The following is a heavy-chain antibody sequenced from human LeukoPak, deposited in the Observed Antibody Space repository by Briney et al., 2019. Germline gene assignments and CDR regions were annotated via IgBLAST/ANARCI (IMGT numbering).Heavy chain of an antibody. CDR3: TTGESGIVTTIRIEPDAFDI. CDR2: IKSKIDGRTT. Sequence: GGSLRLSCAASGFTFSNAWMSWVRQVAGKGLEWVGRIKSKIDGRTTDYAAPVKGRFTISRDDSKNTLYMQMNSLKTEDTAVYYCTTGESGIVTTIRIEPDAFDIWGQGTMVTVSS. D-gene: IGHD5-12*01. J-gene: IGHJ3*02. CDR1: GFTFSNAW. V-gene: IGHV3-15*01.